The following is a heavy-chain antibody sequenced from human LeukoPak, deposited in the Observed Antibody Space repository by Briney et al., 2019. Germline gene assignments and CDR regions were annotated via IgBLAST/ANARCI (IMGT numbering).Heavy chain of an antibody. CDR2: INHSGST. CDR3: AREITMVRGVQYYYYGMDV. Sequence: TSETLSLTYAVYGGSFSGYYWSWIRQPPGKGLEWIGEINHSGSTNYNPSLKSRVTISVDTSKNQFSLKLSSVTAADTAVYYCAREITMVRGVQYYYYGMDVWGKGTTVTVSS. D-gene: IGHD3-10*01. CDR1: GGSFSGYY. J-gene: IGHJ6*04. V-gene: IGHV4-34*01.